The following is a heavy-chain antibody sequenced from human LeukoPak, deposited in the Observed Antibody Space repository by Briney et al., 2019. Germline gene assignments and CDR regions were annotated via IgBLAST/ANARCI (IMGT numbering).Heavy chain of an antibody. CDR2: IYSGSNT. J-gene: IGHJ4*02. CDR3: ARGHADYSGSWYGRFDY. Sequence: PGGSLRLSCAASGFTVSSNFLSWVRQAPGKGLEWVSVIYSGSNTYYADSVKGRFTISRDNSKNTVYLQMNSLSAEDTAVYYCARGHADYSGSWYGRFDYWGQGTLVIVSS. V-gene: IGHV3-53*01. D-gene: IGHD6-13*01. CDR1: GFTVSSNF.